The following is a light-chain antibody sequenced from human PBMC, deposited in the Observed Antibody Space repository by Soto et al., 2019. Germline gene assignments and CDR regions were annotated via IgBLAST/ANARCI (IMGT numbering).Light chain of an antibody. J-gene: IGKJ1*01. Sequence: AIQLTQSPSSLSASVGDRVTITCRASQGINTFLAWYQQEPGKAPKLLIYDASSLESGVPSRFSGSGSGTEFTLTISSLQPDDFATYYCQQSYSNTQTFGQGTKVDIK. V-gene: IGKV1-13*02. CDR2: DAS. CDR3: QQSYSNTQT. CDR1: QGINTF.